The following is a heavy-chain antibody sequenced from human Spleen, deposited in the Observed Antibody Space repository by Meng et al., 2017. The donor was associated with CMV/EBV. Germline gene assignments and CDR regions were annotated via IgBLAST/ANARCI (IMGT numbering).Heavy chain of an antibody. Sequence: GESLKISCAASGFTFSSYEMNWVRQAPGKGLEWVSYISSSGSTIYYADSVKGRFTISRDNAKNSLYLQMNSLRAEDTAVYYCAREGYYYDSGAYYGHWGQGTLVTVSS. CDR2: ISSSGSTI. CDR3: AREGYYYDSGAYYGH. D-gene: IGHD3-22*01. J-gene: IGHJ4*02. CDR1: GFTFSSYE. V-gene: IGHV3-48*03.